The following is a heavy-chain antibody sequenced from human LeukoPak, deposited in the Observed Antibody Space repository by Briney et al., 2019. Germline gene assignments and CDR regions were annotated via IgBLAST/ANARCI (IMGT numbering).Heavy chain of an antibody. CDR1: GYTLTELS. J-gene: IGHJ6*02. V-gene: IGHV1-24*01. CDR2: FDPEDGET. Sequence: ASVKVSCKVSGYTLTELSMHWVRQAPGKGLEWREGFDPEDGETIYAQKFQGRVTMTEDTSTDTAYMELSSLRSEDTAVYYCATRGPTLIRSWLDVWGQGTTVTVSS. D-gene: IGHD3-16*01. CDR3: ATRGPTLIRSWLDV.